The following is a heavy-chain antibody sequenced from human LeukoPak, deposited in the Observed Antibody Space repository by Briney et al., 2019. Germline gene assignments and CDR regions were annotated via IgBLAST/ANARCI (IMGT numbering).Heavy chain of an antibody. CDR3: VKDRADQYSFDS. J-gene: IGHJ4*02. CDR2: TSQDGSDT. CDR1: RFTLCGVD. Sequence: GGSLRLSCAPSRFTLCGVDMYCVREAPGKGLEWGAVTSQDGSDTQHADSVKGRFTISRDNSKRTLFLQMNSLRPEDTAVYFCVKDRADQYSFDSWGQGTLVTVSS. D-gene: IGHD4-11*01. V-gene: IGHV3-30*18.